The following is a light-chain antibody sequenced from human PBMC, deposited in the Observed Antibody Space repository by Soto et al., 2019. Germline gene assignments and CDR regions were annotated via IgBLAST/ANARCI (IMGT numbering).Light chain of an antibody. CDR3: QQRSNWTRT. Sequence: IVLTQSPATLSVSPGARATLSCRASQNISNYLIWYQKKPGQDPRILIYDVSNRATDIPARFSGIVSGTDFNLTISRLETEDRAVYVCQQRSNWTRTFCQVTKVDIK. J-gene: IGKJ1*01. CDR1: QNISNY. CDR2: DVS. V-gene: IGKV3-11*01.